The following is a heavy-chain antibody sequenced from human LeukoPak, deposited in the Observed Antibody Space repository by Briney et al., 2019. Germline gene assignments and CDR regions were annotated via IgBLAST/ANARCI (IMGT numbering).Heavy chain of an antibody. Sequence: PGGSLRLSCAASGFTFSSYSMNWVRQAPGKGLEWIGSIYYSGSIFYNPSLKSRVTISIDTSRNQFSLKLSSVTDADTAVYICARGRGYSYGNNWFDPWGQGTLVTVSS. V-gene: IGHV4-59*12. D-gene: IGHD5-18*01. J-gene: IGHJ5*02. CDR3: ARGRGYSYGNNWFDP. CDR1: GFTFSSYS. CDR2: IYYSGSI.